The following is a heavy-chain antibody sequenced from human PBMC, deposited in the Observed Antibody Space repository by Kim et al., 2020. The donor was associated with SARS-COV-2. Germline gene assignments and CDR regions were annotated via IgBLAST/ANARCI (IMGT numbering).Heavy chain of an antibody. J-gene: IGHJ4*02. CDR1: GFSLSDYW. CDR2: INQDGSEK. Sequence: GGSLRLSCAASGFSLSDYWINWVRQAPGKGLEWVATINQDGSEKYYVDSVRGRFTISRDNAKNSMYLQMNSLRVEDTAVYYCARNVLAAGGYWGQGTLVTVSS. CDR3: ARNVLAAGGY. V-gene: IGHV3-7*01. D-gene: IGHD6-13*01.